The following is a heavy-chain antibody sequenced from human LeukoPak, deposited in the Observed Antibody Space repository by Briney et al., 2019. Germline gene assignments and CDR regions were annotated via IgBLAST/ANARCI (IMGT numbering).Heavy chain of an antibody. CDR2: ISSGSSSI. D-gene: IGHD5-24*01. CDR1: GFTFSSYG. CDR3: ARASRDGYDY. Sequence: GGSLRLSCAASGFTFSSYGMNWVRQAPGKGLQWLSYISSGSSSIYCADSVKGRFTMSRDNAKNSLFLQMNSLRADDTAVYYCARASRDGYDYWGQGTLVTVSS. V-gene: IGHV3-48*04. J-gene: IGHJ4*02.